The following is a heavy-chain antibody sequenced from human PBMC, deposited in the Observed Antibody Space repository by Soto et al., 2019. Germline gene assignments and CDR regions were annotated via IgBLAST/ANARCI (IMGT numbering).Heavy chain of an antibody. CDR3: VTDKYGDAGGCYGQFDH. V-gene: IGHV3-53*01. D-gene: IGHD2-21*01. CDR2: MKDGGST. J-gene: IGHJ4*02. Sequence: GGSLRLSCAASGFSVGSNFMTWVRQAPGKGLEWVSVMKDGGSTNYADSVKGRFTVSRDNSKNTLYLQMNSLRVEDTAVYYCVTDKYGDAGGCYGQFDHWGPRTLVAVSS. CDR1: GFSVGSNF.